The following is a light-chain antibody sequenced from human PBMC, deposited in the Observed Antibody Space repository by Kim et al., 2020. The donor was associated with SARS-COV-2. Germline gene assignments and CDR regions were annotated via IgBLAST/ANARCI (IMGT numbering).Light chain of an antibody. J-gene: IGKJ4*01. Sequence: PGESATLSCRASRDVGISLAWYHQTPGHSPRLLIYDAAIRAAGIPDRFSGSGSGTDFTLTIGSLAPEDFAIYYCQQRGNWPPALTFGGGTKLDIK. CDR1: RDVGIS. CDR3: QQRGNWPPALT. V-gene: IGKV3-11*01. CDR2: DAA.